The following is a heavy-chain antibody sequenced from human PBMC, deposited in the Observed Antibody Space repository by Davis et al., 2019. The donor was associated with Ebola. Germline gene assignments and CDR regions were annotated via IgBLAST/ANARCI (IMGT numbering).Heavy chain of an antibody. J-gene: IGHJ6*04. D-gene: IGHD2-8*01. CDR3: ARYCTNRDQMDV. V-gene: IGHV4-59*01. CDR2: IYYSGST. Sequence: MPSETLSLTCSVAGGSIRGYHWSWIRQPPGKGLEWIGYIYYSGSTNYNPSLKSRVTISVDTSKNQFSLKLSSVTAADTAVYYCARYCTNRDQMDVWGKGTTVTVSS. CDR1: GGSIRGYH.